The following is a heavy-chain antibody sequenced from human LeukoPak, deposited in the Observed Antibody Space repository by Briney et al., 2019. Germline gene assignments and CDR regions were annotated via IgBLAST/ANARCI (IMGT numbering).Heavy chain of an antibody. CDR1: GFTFIDYY. D-gene: IGHD7-27*01. Sequence: GGSLRLSCAASGFTFIDYYMSWIRQAPGKGLEWISYISNSYTKYADSVKGRFTISRDNAKNSLYLQMNSLRAEDTAVYYCARMNWGNWGQGTLVTVSS. V-gene: IGHV3-11*06. CDR3: ARMNWGN. J-gene: IGHJ4*02. CDR2: ISNSYT.